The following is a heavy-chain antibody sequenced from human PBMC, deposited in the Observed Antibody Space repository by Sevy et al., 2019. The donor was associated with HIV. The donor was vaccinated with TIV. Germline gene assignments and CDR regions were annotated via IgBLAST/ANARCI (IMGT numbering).Heavy chain of an antibody. J-gene: IGHJ4*02. CDR1: GGSISSSSYY. CDR3: ARIWMGATMGIGDY. CDR2: IYYSGST. D-gene: IGHD1-26*01. V-gene: IGHV4-39*01. Sequence: SETLSLTCTVSGGSISSSSYYWGWIRQPPGQGLEWIGSIYYSGSTYYNPSLKSRVTISVDTSKNQFSLKLSSVTAADTAVYYCARIWMGATMGIGDYWGKGTLVTVSS.